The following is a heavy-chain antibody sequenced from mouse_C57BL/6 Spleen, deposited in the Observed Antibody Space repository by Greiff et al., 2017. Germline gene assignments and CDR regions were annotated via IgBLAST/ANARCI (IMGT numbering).Heavy chain of an antibody. Sequence: QVQLKQPGAELVKPGASVKLSCKASGYTFTSYWMHWVKQRPGQGLEWIGMIHPNSGSTNYNEKFKSKATLTVDKSSSTAYMQLSSLTSEDSAVYYCAKYGNYDAMDYWGQGTSVTVSS. CDR3: AKYGNYDAMDY. CDR2: IHPNSGST. D-gene: IGHD2-1*01. J-gene: IGHJ4*01. V-gene: IGHV1-64*01. CDR1: GYTFTSYW.